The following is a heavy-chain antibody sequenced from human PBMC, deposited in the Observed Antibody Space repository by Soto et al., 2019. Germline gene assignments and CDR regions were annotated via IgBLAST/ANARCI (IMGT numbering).Heavy chain of an antibody. Sequence: QVQLQESGPGLVKPSETLSLTCTVSGASISGFYWSWIRKSAGKGLEWIGRIYATGTTDYNPSLKSRVIMSVDTSKKQFSLKVRSVTAADTAVYYCVRDGTKTLRDWFDPWGQGISVTVSS. CDR3: VRDGTKTLRDWFDP. J-gene: IGHJ5*02. V-gene: IGHV4-4*07. D-gene: IGHD1-1*01. CDR1: GASISGFY. CDR2: IYATGTT.